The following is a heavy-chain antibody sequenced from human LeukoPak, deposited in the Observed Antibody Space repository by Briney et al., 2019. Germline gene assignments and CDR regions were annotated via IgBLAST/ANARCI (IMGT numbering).Heavy chain of an antibody. V-gene: IGHV4-4*07. Sequence: SETLSLTCTVSGGSISSYYWSWIRQPAGKGLEWIGRIYSSGSTNYNPSLKSRVTMSVDTSNNQFSLKLSSVTAADTAVYYCARDPYCSGGSCYLNWFDPWGQGTMVTVSS. CDR1: GGSISSYY. CDR3: ARDPYCSGGSCYLNWFDP. J-gene: IGHJ5*02. CDR2: IYSSGST. D-gene: IGHD2-15*01.